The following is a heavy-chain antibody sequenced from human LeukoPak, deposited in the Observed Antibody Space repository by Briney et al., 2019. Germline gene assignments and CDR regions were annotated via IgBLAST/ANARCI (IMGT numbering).Heavy chain of an antibody. CDR2: IKKDEGEK. V-gene: IGHV3-7*03. D-gene: IGHD6-13*01. CDR1: GFSVSGYW. Sequence: PGGSLRLSCAVSGFSVSGYWMTWVRQAPGKGLEWVANIKKDEGEKNYVDSVKGRFTISRDNAENSLFLQMNSLRVEDTAVYYCAREWQGGIAAAGTRIEGDYWGQGTLVAVSS. J-gene: IGHJ4*02. CDR3: AREWQGGIAAAGTRIEGDY.